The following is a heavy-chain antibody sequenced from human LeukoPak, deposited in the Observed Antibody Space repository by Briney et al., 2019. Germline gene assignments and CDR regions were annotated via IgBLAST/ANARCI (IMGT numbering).Heavy chain of an antibody. CDR1: GGSISSYY. CDR2: IYYTGDT. V-gene: IGHV4-59*08. D-gene: IGHD6-6*01. J-gene: IGHJ4*02. Sequence: PSETLSLTCTVSGGSISSYYWSWIRQPPGKGLEWIGYIYYTGDTNSNPSLKSRVTTSVDTSKNQFSLKVTSVTAADTAVYYCAGHTYARPFDFWGQGTLVTVSS. CDR3: AGHTYARPFDF.